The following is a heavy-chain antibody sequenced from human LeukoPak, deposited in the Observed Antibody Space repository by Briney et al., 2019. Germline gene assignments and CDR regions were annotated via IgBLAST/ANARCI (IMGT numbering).Heavy chain of an antibody. D-gene: IGHD6-19*01. CDR2: IYYSGST. CDR3: ARREYSSGWTNAFDI. Sequence: PSETLSLTCTVSGGSISNYYWSWIRQPPGKGLEWIGYIYYSGSTNYNPSLKSRVTISVDTSKNQFSLKLSSVTAADTAVYYCARREYSSGWTNAFDIWGQGTMVTVSS. V-gene: IGHV4-59*12. J-gene: IGHJ3*02. CDR1: GGSISNYY.